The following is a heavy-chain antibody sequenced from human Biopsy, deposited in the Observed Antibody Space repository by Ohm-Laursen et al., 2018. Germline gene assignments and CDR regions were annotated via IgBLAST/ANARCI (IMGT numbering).Heavy chain of an antibody. Sequence: GSLRLSCAASGFTFNAYWMYWVRQAPGRGLEWVSSISSTSDYIYYADSVKGRFTISRDSAKNSLYLQMNSVRAEDTAVYYCARDYDFWSGYYDYQQSGMDVWGQGTTVTVSS. CDR1: GFTFNAYW. D-gene: IGHD3/OR15-3a*01. J-gene: IGHJ6*02. CDR3: ARDYDFWSGYYDYQQSGMDV. CDR2: ISSTSDYI. V-gene: IGHV3-21*01.